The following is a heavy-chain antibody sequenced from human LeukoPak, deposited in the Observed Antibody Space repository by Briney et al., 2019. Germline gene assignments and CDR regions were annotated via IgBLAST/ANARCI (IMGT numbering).Heavy chain of an antibody. CDR1: GGSISGYY. Sequence: SETLSLTCTVSGGSISGYYWSWIRQPPGKGLEWIGDIYYSGCTNYNPSLTSRVTISVDTSKNQFSLKLSSVTAADTAVYYCARVLSPFSYDYDSSGYTGFDPWGQGTLVTVSS. V-gene: IGHV4-59*01. CDR3: ARVLSPFSYDYDSSGYTGFDP. D-gene: IGHD3-22*01. CDR2: IYYSGCT. J-gene: IGHJ5*02.